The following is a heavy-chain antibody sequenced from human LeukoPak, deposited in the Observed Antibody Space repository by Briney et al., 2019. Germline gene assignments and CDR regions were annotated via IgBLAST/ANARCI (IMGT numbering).Heavy chain of an antibody. CDR3: ARRAPYCTNGVCYAGWFDP. Sequence: GESLKISCKGSGYSFTSYWTGWVGQMPGKGLEWMGIIYPGDSDTRYCPSFQGQVTISADKSISTAYLQWSSLKASDTAMYYCARRAPYCTNGVCYAGWFDPWGQGTLVTVSS. D-gene: IGHD2-8*01. CDR1: GYSFTSYW. CDR2: IYPGDSDT. J-gene: IGHJ5*02. V-gene: IGHV5-51*01.